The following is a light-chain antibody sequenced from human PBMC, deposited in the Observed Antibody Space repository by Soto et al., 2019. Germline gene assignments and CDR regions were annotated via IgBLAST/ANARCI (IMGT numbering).Light chain of an antibody. Sequence: DIQMTQSPSTLSASVGDRVAISCRASQSVSGWLAWYQQKPGKVPKLLIYQASTLKDGVPSRFSGSGSGTEFTLTISSLQPDDSATYYCQHYNDYSYTFGPGTNLEIK. CDR1: QSVSGW. CDR3: QHYNDYSYT. CDR2: QAS. J-gene: IGKJ2*01. V-gene: IGKV1-5*03.